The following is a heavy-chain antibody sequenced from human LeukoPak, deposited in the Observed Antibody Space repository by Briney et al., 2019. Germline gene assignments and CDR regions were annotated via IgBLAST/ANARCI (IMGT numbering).Heavy chain of an antibody. Sequence: SETLSLTCTVSGDSISSARNYWGWIRQSPGKGLEWLASIYSSGTTQSNPSLKSRVSISIDTSKNQFSLKLYSVTAADTAVYYCASLITMVRGVIHWFDPWGQGTLVTVSS. CDR1: GDSISSARNY. J-gene: IGHJ5*02. D-gene: IGHD3-10*01. CDR3: ASLITMVRGVIHWFDP. V-gene: IGHV4-39*07. CDR2: IYSSGTT.